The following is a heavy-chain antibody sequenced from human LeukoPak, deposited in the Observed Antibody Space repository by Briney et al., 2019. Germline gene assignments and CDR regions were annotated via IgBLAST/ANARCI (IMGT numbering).Heavy chain of an antibody. Sequence: GGALRLSCVASGFIFSDHPFHWVRQSPDKGLDWVGFIGSDGTKKYYADSVQGRFTVSRENSKNTLFLQMNTLRADDTAVYFCARQMTSTRLFDSWGQGTLVTVSS. V-gene: IGHV3-30*04. CDR3: ARQMTSTRLFDS. D-gene: IGHD5/OR15-5a*01. CDR1: GFIFSDHP. J-gene: IGHJ4*02. CDR2: IGSDGTKK.